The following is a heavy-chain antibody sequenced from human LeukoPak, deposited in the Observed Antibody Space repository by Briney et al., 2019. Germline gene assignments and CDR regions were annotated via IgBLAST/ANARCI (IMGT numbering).Heavy chain of an antibody. V-gene: IGHV3-21*01. Sequence: GGSLRLSCAASGFTFNNYGMHWVRQAPGKGLECVSSISSSSSYIFYADSVKGRFTISRDNAKNSLYLQMNSLRAEDTAIYYCARGLIEADAFDFWGQGTMVTVSS. CDR1: GFTFNNYG. CDR2: ISSSSSYI. J-gene: IGHJ3*01. CDR3: ARGLIEADAFDF.